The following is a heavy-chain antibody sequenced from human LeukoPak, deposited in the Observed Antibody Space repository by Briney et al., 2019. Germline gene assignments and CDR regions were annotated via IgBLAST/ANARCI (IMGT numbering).Heavy chain of an antibody. J-gene: IGHJ5*02. CDR1: GGSISSYY. CDR2: IYYSGST. V-gene: IGHV4-59*08. CDR3: ATSIAAAGGSWFDP. Sequence: SETLSLTCTVSGGSISSYYWSWIRQPPGKGLEWIGYIYYSGSTNYNPSLKSRVTISVDTSKNQFPLKLSSVTAADTAVYYCATSIAAAGGSWFDPWGQGTLVTVSS. D-gene: IGHD6-13*01.